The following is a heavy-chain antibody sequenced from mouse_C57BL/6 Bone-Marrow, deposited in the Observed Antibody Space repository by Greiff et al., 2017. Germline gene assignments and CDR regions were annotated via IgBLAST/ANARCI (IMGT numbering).Heavy chain of an antibody. Sequence: VQGVESGPGLVQPSQRLSITCTVSGFSLTSYGVHWVRQSPGKGLEWLGVLWSGGSTDYNAAFISRLSISKDNSKSQVFFKMNSLQADDTAIYYCARFYYDHWYFDVWGTGTTVTVSS. J-gene: IGHJ1*03. V-gene: IGHV2-2*01. D-gene: IGHD2-4*01. CDR1: GFSLTSYG. CDR3: ARFYYDHWYFDV. CDR2: LWSGGST.